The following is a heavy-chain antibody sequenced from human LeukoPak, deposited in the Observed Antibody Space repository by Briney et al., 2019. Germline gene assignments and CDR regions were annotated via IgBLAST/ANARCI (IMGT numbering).Heavy chain of an antibody. CDR1: GDSISSHY. D-gene: IGHD2/OR15-2a*01. CDR2: FFEVGST. J-gene: IGHJ6*03. V-gene: IGHV4-59*11. CDR3: ARVLQNYYHLDV. Sequence: SETLPLTCTVSGDSISSHYWSWIRQPPGKGLEWMGFFFEVGSTNYKSSLESRVTMSVDTSKNQFSLKLRSVTAADTAVYYCARVLQNYYHLDVWGTGTTVTVSS.